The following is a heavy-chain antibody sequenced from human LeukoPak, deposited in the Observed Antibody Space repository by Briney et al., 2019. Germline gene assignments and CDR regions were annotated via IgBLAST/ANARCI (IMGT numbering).Heavy chain of an antibody. V-gene: IGHV4-59*01. J-gene: IGHJ3*02. CDR1: GGSTSSYY. CDR3: ARDRRDGYNYDYSDAFEI. Sequence: SETLSLTCTVSGGSTSSYYWNWIRQPPGKGLEWIGYLYYSGSTNYNPSLKSRVTISVDTSNNQFSLKLSSVTAADTAVYYCARDRRDGYNYDYSDAFEIRGEGTMVTVSS. D-gene: IGHD5-24*01. CDR2: LYYSGST.